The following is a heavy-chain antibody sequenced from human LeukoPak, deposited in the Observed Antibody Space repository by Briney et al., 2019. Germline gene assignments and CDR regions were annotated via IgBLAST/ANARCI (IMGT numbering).Heavy chain of an antibody. CDR2: ISCSGGST. V-gene: IGHV3-23*01. CDR1: RFTFSSYA. Sequence: PGGSLRLSCAASRFTFSSYAMSCVRQAPGKGLEWVSAISCSGGSTYYADSVKGRFTISRDNSKNTLYLQMNSLRAEDTAVYYCAKDQLLIAAAGYFDYWGQGTLVTVSS. J-gene: IGHJ4*02. CDR3: AKDQLLIAAAGYFDY. D-gene: IGHD6-13*01.